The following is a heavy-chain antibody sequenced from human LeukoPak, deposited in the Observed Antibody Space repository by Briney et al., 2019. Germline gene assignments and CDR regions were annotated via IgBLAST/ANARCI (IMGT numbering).Heavy chain of an antibody. CDR3: AKDPSRSGSYYFDY. CDR1: GFTFDDYA. V-gene: IGHV3-9*01. J-gene: IGHJ4*02. Sequence: GRSLRLSCAASGFTFDDYAMHWVRQAPGKGLEWVSGISWNSGSIGYADSVKGRFTISRDNAKNSLYLQMNSLRAEDTALYYCAKDPSRSGSYYFDYWGQGTLVTVSS. CDR2: ISWNSGSI. D-gene: IGHD1-26*01.